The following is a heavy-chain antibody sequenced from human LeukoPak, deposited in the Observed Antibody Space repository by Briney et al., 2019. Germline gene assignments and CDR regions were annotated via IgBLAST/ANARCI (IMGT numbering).Heavy chain of an antibody. Sequence: GGSLRLSCVASGFKFSNNYMGWIRQAPGKGLEWLSYISSSGAYIDYADSVKGRFTVSRDNSKNTLYLQMNSLRAEDTAVYYCAKAFGIAAYWGQGTLVTVSS. CDR1: GFKFSNNY. V-gene: IGHV3-11*05. J-gene: IGHJ1*01. D-gene: IGHD6-13*01. CDR2: ISSSGAYI. CDR3: AKAFGIAAY.